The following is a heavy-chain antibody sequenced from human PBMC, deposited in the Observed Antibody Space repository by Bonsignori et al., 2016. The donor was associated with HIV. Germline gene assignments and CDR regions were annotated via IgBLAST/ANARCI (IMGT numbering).Heavy chain of an antibody. CDR2: ISSSSSYI. J-gene: IGHJ6*03. CDR3: ARVTHYDFWSGYLGYYYYYMDV. D-gene: IGHD3-3*01. CDR1: GFTFSSYS. V-gene: IGHV3-21*01. Sequence: GGSLRLSCAASGFTFSSYSMNWVRQAPGKGLEWVSSISSSSSYIYYADSVKGRFTISRDNAKNSLYLQMNSLRAEDTAVYYCARVTHYDFWSGYLGYYYYYMDVWGKGTTVTVSS.